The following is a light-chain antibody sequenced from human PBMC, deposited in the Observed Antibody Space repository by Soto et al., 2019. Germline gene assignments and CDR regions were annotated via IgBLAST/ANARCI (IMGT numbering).Light chain of an antibody. CDR1: SSDVGGYNY. CDR2: DVS. V-gene: IGLV2-14*01. J-gene: IGLJ1*01. Sequence: QSALTQPASVSGSPGQSITISCTGTSSDVGGYNYVSWYQQHPGRAPKLLIYDVSYRPSGVSNRFSGSKSGNTASLTISGLQAEDEAEYYCSSYTSSSTFGVFGTGTKVTVL. CDR3: SSYTSSSTFGV.